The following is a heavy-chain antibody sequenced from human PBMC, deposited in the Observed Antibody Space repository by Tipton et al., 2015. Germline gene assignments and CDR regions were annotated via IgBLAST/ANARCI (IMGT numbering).Heavy chain of an antibody. Sequence: SLRLSCAASGFTFSSYSMNWVRQAPGKGLEYVSAISSNGYNTYYADSVKGRFTISRDNSQNTLSLQIYSLRAEDTAVYYCARSHYGSGRYDYWGQGTLVTVS. V-gene: IGHV3-64*04. D-gene: IGHD3-10*01. CDR2: ISSNGYNT. J-gene: IGHJ4*02. CDR1: GFTFSSYS. CDR3: ARSHYGSGRYDY.